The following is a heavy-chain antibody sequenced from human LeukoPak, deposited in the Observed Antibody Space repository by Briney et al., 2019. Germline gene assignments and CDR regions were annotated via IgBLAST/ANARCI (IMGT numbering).Heavy chain of an antibody. Sequence: SVKVSCKASGYTFTSYAISWVRQAPGQGLEWMGGIIPIFGTANYAQKFQGRVTITADESTSTAYMELSSLRSEDTAVYYCARAYYDSSGYYFWGQGTLVTVSS. D-gene: IGHD3-22*01. CDR1: GYTFTSYA. V-gene: IGHV1-69*13. J-gene: IGHJ4*02. CDR3: ARAYYDSSGYYF. CDR2: IIPIFGTA.